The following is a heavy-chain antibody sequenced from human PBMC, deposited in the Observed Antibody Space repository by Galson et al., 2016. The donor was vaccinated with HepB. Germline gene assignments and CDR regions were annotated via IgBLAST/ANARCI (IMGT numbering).Heavy chain of an antibody. CDR3: TTDPAFHPGFDP. J-gene: IGHJ5*02. CDR1: GFNFNDAW. CDR2: IKSKTHGGTI. V-gene: IGHV3-15*07. Sequence: SLRLSCAATGFNFNDAWMTWVRQTPGKGPEWVGRIKSKTHGGTIDSAAPVKGRFIISRDDSKNTLYLQMNSLKTEDTAVYYCTTDPAFHPGFDPWGQGTLVTVSS.